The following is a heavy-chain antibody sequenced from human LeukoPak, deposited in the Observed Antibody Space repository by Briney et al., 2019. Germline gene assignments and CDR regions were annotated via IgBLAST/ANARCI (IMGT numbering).Heavy chain of an antibody. CDR1: GGSFSGYY. D-gene: IGHD6-19*01. Sequence: SETLSLTCAVYGGSFSGYYWSWIRQPPGEGLEWIGEINHSGSTNYNPSLKSRVTISVDTSKNQFSLKLSSVTAADTAVYYCARVRGSGWPPYYYYYMDVWGKGTTVTVSS. V-gene: IGHV4-34*01. CDR3: ARVRGSGWPPYYYYYMDV. J-gene: IGHJ6*03. CDR2: INHSGST.